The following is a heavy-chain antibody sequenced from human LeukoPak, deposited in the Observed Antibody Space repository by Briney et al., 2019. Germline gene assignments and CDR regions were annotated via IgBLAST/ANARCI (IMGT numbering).Heavy chain of an antibody. Sequence: SETLSLTCTVSGGSISSGSYYWSWIRQPAGKGLEWIGRIYTSGSTNYNPSLKSRVTISVDTSKNQFSLKLSSVTAADTAVYYCATIPSGTPDYWGQGTLVTVSS. V-gene: IGHV4-61*02. D-gene: IGHD6-13*01. CDR2: IYTSGST. CDR3: ATIPSGTPDY. J-gene: IGHJ4*02. CDR1: GGSISSGSYY.